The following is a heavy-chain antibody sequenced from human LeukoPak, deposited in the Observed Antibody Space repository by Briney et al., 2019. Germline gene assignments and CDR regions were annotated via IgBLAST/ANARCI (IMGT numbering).Heavy chain of an antibody. CDR3: AREASYYDILTGYSYYFDY. CDR1: GYTFTSYG. D-gene: IGHD3-9*01. Sequence: GASVKVSCKASGYTFTSYGISWVRQAPGQGLEWMGWISAYNGNTNYAQKLQGRVTMTTDTSTSTAYMELRSLRSDDTAVYYCAREASYYDILTGYSYYFDYWGQGTLVTVSS. J-gene: IGHJ4*02. V-gene: IGHV1-18*01. CDR2: ISAYNGNT.